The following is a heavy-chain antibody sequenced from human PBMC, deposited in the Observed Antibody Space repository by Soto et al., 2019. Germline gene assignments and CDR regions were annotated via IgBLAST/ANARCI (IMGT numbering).Heavy chain of an antibody. J-gene: IGHJ6*03. V-gene: IGHV3-66*01. D-gene: IGHD4-17*01. CDR2: IYSGGST. Sequence: EVQLVESGGGLVQPGGSLRLSCAASGFTVSSNYMSWVRQAPGKGLEWVSVIYSGGSTYYADSVKGRFTISRDNSKNTLYLQMNSLRAEDTAVYYCAKETTVTTYPFYYYYMDVWGKGITVTVSS. CDR1: GFTVSSNY. CDR3: AKETTVTTYPFYYYYMDV.